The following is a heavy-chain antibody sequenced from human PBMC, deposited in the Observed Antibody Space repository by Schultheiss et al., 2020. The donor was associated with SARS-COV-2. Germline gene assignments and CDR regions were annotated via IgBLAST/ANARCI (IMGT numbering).Heavy chain of an antibody. J-gene: IGHJ4*02. D-gene: IGHD6-6*01. CDR3: TIAARRRGFDY. Sequence: GESLKISCAASGFTFSSYGMHWVRQAPGKGLEWVAVISYDGSNKYYADSVKGRFTISRDNSKNTLYLQMNSLRAEDTAVYYCTIAARRRGFDYWGQGTLVTVSS. V-gene: IGHV3-30*03. CDR2: ISYDGSNK. CDR1: GFTFSSYG.